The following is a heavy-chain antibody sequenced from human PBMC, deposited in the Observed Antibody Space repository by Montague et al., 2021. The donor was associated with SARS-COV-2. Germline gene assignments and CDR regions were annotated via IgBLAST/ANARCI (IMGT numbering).Heavy chain of an antibody. CDR2: IYHSGNT. J-gene: IGHJ4*02. Sequence: SETLSLTCAVSGGSISSSNWRSWVRQPPGKGLEWIGEIYHSGNTNYNPSLQSRFTISVDKSKNQFSLRLSSVTAADTAVYYCARSSILGAHRFDYWGQGTLSPSPQ. CDR3: ARSSILGAHRFDY. D-gene: IGHD3-16*01. CDR1: GGSISSSNW. V-gene: IGHV4-4*02.